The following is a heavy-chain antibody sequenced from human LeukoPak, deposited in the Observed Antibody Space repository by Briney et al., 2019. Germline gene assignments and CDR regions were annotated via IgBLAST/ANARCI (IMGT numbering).Heavy chain of an antibody. V-gene: IGHV3-9*01. CDR3: VKDIGSGWFNWFDP. D-gene: IGHD2-15*01. CDR2: ISWNSGSI. CDR1: GFTFDDYA. Sequence: GRSLRLSCAASGFTFDDYAMHWVGQAPGKGLEWVSGISWNSGSIAYADSVKGRFTISRDNAKNSLYLQMNSLRAEDTALYYCVKDIGSGWFNWFDPWGQGTLVTVSS. J-gene: IGHJ5*02.